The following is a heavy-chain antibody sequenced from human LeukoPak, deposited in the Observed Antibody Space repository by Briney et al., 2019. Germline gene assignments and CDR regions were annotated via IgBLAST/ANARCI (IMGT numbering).Heavy chain of an antibody. CDR2: INHSGST. D-gene: IGHD2-2*01. CDR1: GGSFSGYY. CDR3: ARDAYCSSTSCYSWTTRNYYSTWTS. J-gene: IGHJ6*03. V-gene: IGHV4-34*01. Sequence: SETLSLTCAVYGGSFSGYYWSWIRQPPGKGLEWIGEINHSGSTNYNPSLKSRVTISVDTSKNQFSLKLSSVTAADTAVYYCARDAYCSSTSCYSWTTRNYYSTWTSGAKGPRSPSP.